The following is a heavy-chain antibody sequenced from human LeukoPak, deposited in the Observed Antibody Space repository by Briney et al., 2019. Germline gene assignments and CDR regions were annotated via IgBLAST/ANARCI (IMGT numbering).Heavy chain of an antibody. J-gene: IGHJ3*02. CDR1: GGTFSSYT. CDR2: IIPILGIA. D-gene: IGHD2-2*01. CDR3: ARELIVVVPAARDAFDI. Sequence: SVKVSCKASGGTFSSYTISGVRQAPGQGLEWMGRIIPILGIANYAQKFQGRVTITADKSTSTAYMELSSLRSEDTAVYYCARELIVVVPAARDAFDIWGQGTMVTVSS. V-gene: IGHV1-69*04.